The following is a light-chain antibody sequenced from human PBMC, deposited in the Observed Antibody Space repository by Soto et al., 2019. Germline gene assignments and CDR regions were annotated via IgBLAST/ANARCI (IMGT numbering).Light chain of an antibody. CDR3: QQYGSSPT. CDR2: GAS. Sequence: ELVLTHSPGTLSLSPGERATLSCRASQSVSSSYLAWYQQNPGQAPRLLIYGASSRATGIPDRFSGSGSGTDFTLTISRLEPEDFAVYYCQQYGSSPTFGQGTKV. CDR1: QSVSSSY. V-gene: IGKV3-20*01. J-gene: IGKJ1*01.